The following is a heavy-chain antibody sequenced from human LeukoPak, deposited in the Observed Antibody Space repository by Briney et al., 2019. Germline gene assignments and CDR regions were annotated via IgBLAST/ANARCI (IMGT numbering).Heavy chain of an antibody. V-gene: IGHV3-21*04. CDR2: ISSSSSYI. CDR1: GFTFSSYS. Sequence: GGSLRLSCAASGFTFSSYSMNWVRQAPGKGLEWVSSISSSSSYIYYADSVKGRFTISRDNAKNSLYLQMNSLRAEDTAVYHCARESQSVLWFGVHLWGHGTLVTVSS. J-gene: IGHJ4*01. CDR3: ARESQSVLWFGVHL. D-gene: IGHD3-10*01.